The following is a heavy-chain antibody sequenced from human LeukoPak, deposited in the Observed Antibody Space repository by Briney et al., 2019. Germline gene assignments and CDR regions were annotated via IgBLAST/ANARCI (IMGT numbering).Heavy chain of an antibody. CDR1: GGSISSYY. Sequence: SETLSLTCTVSGGSISSYYWSWIRQPPGKGLEWIGYIYYSGSTNYNPSLKSRVTISVDTSKNQFSLKLSSVTAADTAVYYCARVRCSGGSCYPPPLWYYYYMDVWGKGTTVTISS. J-gene: IGHJ6*03. D-gene: IGHD2-15*01. V-gene: IGHV4-59*01. CDR3: ARVRCSGGSCYPPPLWYYYYMDV. CDR2: IYYSGST.